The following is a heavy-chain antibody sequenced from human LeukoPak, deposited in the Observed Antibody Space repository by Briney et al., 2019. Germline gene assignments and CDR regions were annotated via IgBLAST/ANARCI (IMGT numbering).Heavy chain of an antibody. J-gene: IGHJ6*02. Sequence: GGSLRLSCADSGFTFSSDSMSWGRQAPGKGLEWVSSISSSSSYIYYADSVKGRFTISRDNAKNSLYLQMNSLRAEDTAVYYWARGWGSGHYGLDVGGQGTTVTVSS. V-gene: IGHV3-21*03. CDR3: ARGWGSGHYGLDV. CDR2: ISSSSSYI. CDR1: GFTFSSDS. D-gene: IGHD3-10*01.